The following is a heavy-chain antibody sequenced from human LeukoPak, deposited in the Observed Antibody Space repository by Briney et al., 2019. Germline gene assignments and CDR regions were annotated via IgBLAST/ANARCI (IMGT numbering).Heavy chain of an antibody. CDR3: ARGIAGIAARPPYYYYMDV. V-gene: IGHV4-59*01. CDR1: GGSISSYY. J-gene: IGHJ6*03. Sequence: SETLSLTCTVSGGSISSYYWSWIRQPPGKGLEWIGYIYYSGGTNYNPSLKSRVTISVDTSKNQFSLKLSSVTAADTAVYYCARGIAGIAARPPYYYYMDVWGKGTTVAVSS. D-gene: IGHD6-6*01. CDR2: IYYSGGT.